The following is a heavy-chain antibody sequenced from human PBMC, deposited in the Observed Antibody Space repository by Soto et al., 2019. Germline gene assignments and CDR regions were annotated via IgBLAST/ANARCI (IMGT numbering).Heavy chain of an antibody. CDR2: IYHSGST. Sequence: SETLSLSCAVSGGSISSGGYSWSWIRQPPVKVLEWIGYIYHSGSTYYNPSLKSRVTISVDRSKNQFSLKLSSVTAADTAVYYCARGLPNWFDPWGQGTLVTVSS. J-gene: IGHJ5*02. V-gene: IGHV4-30-2*01. CDR1: GGSISSGGYS. CDR3: ARGLPNWFDP.